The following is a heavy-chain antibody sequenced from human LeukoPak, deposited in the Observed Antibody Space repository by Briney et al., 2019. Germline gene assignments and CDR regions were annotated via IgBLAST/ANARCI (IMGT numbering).Heavy chain of an antibody. D-gene: IGHD3-22*01. V-gene: IGHV4-4*07. CDR2: IYTSGST. Sequence: SETLSLTCIVSGGSISNYYWNWIRQPAGKGLEWIGRIYTSGSTNYNPSLKSRVTISVDTSKNQFSLKLSSVTAADTAVYYCARDSGVYDSSGWNLWGQGTLVTVSS. CDR1: GGSISNYY. CDR3: ARDSGVYDSSGWNL. J-gene: IGHJ5*02.